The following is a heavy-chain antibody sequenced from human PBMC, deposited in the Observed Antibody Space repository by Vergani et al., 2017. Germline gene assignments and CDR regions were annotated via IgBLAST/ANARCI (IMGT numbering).Heavy chain of an antibody. J-gene: IGHJ4*02. Sequence: EVQLVQSGAAVKTPGESLKIFCKRSGYSFTSYWIVGVRQMPGKGLVWMGIIYPGDSDTRYSPSFQGQVTISADKSISTAYLQWSSLKASNTAMYYCAREESGSSDCWGQGTLVTASS. V-gene: IGHV5-51*01. CDR2: IYPGDSDT. CDR3: AREESGSSDC. CDR1: GYSFTSYW. D-gene: IGHD1-26*01.